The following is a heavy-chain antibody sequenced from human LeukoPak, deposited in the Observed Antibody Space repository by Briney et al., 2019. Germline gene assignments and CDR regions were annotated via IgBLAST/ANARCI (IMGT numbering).Heavy chain of an antibody. CDR2: IYYSGST. D-gene: IGHD3-10*01. CDR1: GGSISNYY. Sequence: SETLSLTCTVSGGSISNYYWSWIRQPPGKGLEWIGYIYYSGSTNYNPSLKSRVTISIDTSKNQFALKLSSVTAADTAVYYCAGASYDYDSGSKRVDYYNYYMDVWGKGTTVTVSS. CDR3: AGASYDYDSGSKRVDYYNYYMDV. V-gene: IGHV4-59*01. J-gene: IGHJ6*03.